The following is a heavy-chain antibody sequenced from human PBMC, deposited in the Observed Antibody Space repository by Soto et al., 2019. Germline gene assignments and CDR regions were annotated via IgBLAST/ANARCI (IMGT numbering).Heavy chain of an antibody. CDR2: ILVDGRT. V-gene: IGHV3-23*01. D-gene: IGHD3-10*01. CDR3: AKSTATGRGVLES. J-gene: IGHJ6*02. CDR1: GFICSSYD. Sequence: GGYMKLCCAASGFICSSYDMSWVRQAPGKGLEWVSTILVDGRTFYVDSVKGRFTISRDSSQNTVYLQMNSLTAGDTALYYCAKSTATGRGVLESCGQGTTVTVFS.